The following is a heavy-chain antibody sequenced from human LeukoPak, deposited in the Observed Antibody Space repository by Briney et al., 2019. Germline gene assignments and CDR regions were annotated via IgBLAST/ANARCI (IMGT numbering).Heavy chain of an antibody. J-gene: IGHJ4*02. D-gene: IGHD1-26*01. CDR2: IYPGDSDT. V-gene: IGHV5-51*01. CDR1: GYIFTNYW. CDR3: ARRAVSTDYFDN. Sequence: GESLKISCKGSGYIFTNYWIAWVRQMPGKGLEWMGIIYPGDSDTRYSPSFQGQVTISADKSIITAYLQWSSLKASDTAMYYRARRAVSTDYFDNWGQGTLVTVSS.